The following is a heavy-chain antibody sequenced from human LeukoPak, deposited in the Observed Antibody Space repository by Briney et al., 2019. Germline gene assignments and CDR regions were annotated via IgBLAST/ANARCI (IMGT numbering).Heavy chain of an antibody. J-gene: IGHJ4*02. CDR1: GFTFDDYA. V-gene: IGHV3-9*01. CDR3: AKDMRRGYCTNGVCHLFDY. CDR2: ISWNSGSI. D-gene: IGHD2-8*01. Sequence: PGGSLRLSCAASGFTFDDYAMHWVRQAPGKGLEWVSGISWNSGSIGCADSVKGRFTISRDNAKNSLYLQMNSLRAEDTALYYCAKDMRRGYCTNGVCHLFDYWGQGTLVTVSS.